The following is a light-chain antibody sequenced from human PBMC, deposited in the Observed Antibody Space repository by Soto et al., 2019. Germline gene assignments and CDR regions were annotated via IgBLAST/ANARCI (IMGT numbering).Light chain of an antibody. CDR3: QHFGNSLWT. V-gene: IGKV3-20*01. Sequence: EFVLAQSPGTLSLSPGEGATLSCRASQSVASRNLAWYQQKSGQAPRLLIYGASSRAIHTPDRFSGSGSGTGFTLTISGLEPEDFAVYYCQHFGNSLWTFGQGTKVDIK. J-gene: IGKJ1*01. CDR2: GAS. CDR1: QSVASRN.